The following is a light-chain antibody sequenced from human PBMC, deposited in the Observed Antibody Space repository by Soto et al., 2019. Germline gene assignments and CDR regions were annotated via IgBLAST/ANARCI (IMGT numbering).Light chain of an antibody. J-gene: IGLJ1*01. CDR3: GTWASSLSVGL. Sequence: QSVLTQPPSVSAAPGQSVTISCSGASSNIGNHYVSWYQHLPGTAPKLLIYDNNKRPAGIPDRFSGSKSGTSATLGITGLQTGDEADYYCGTWASSLSVGLFGTGTKVTVL. CDR1: SSNIGNHY. V-gene: IGLV1-51*01. CDR2: DNN.